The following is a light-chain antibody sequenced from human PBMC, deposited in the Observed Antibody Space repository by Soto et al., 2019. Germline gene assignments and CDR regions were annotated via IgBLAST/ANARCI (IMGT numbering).Light chain of an antibody. CDR1: QSISNW. J-gene: IGKJ1*01. Sequence: DIQMTQSPSTLPASVGDRVTITCRASQSISNWLAWYQQKPGKAPNLLIYKASTLKSGVPSRFSGSGSGTDFTLTISRLETEDLAVYYCQQRSNWSPWTVGQGTKVEI. CDR2: KAS. V-gene: IGKV1-5*03. CDR3: QQRSNWSPWT.